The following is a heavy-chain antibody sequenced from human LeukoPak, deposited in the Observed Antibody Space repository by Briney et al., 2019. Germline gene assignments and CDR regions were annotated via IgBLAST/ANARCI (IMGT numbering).Heavy chain of an antibody. V-gene: IGHV3-48*01. CDR1: GFTFSSYS. CDR3: ARVVVPAAVEYFQH. Sequence: GGSLRLSCAASGFTFSSYSMNWVRQAPGKGLEWVSYISSSSSTIYYADSVKGRFTISRESAKNSLYLQMHNLRAEDTAVYYCARVVVPAAVEYFQHWGQGTLVTVSS. CDR2: ISSSSSTI. D-gene: IGHD2-2*01. J-gene: IGHJ1*01.